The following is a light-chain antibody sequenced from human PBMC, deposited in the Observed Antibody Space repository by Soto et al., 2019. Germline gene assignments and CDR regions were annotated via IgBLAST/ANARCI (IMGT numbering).Light chain of an antibody. CDR1: SSDVGGYNY. Sequence: QSALTQPPSASGSPGQSVTISCTGTSSDVGGYNYVSWYQQHPGKAPKLMIYEVTKRPSGVPDRFSGSKSGNTASLTVTGLHAEYEADYYCNSYADSNNLVFGGGTKLTVL. V-gene: IGLV2-8*01. J-gene: IGLJ2*01. CDR3: NSYADSNNLV. CDR2: EVT.